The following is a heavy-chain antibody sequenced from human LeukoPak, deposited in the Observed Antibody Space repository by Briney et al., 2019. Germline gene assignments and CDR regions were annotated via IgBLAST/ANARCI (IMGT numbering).Heavy chain of an antibody. V-gene: IGHV4-59*12. CDR1: GGSISSYY. D-gene: IGHD3-22*01. CDR3: AREYYYDSSGLHDAFDI. Sequence: PSETLSLTCTVSGGSISSYYWSWIRQPPGKGLEWIGYIYYSGSTNYNPSLKSRVTISVDTSKNQFSLKLSSVAAADTAVYYCAREYYYDSSGLHDAFDIWGQGTMVTISS. CDR2: IYYSGST. J-gene: IGHJ3*02.